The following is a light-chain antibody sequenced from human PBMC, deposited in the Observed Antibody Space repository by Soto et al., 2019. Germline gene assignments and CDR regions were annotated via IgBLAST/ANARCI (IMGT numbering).Light chain of an antibody. J-gene: IGKJ4*01. CDR1: HSVNNY. V-gene: IGKV3-11*01. CDR2: EAT. CDR3: QQRSNWPPLT. Sequence: EIVLTQSPDTLSLSPGERATLSCRASHSVNNYLAWYQQKPGQAPRLLIYEATNRSTGIPARFSGSRSGTDFTLTISSLEPEDFAVYYCQQRSNWPPLTFGGGTKVEI.